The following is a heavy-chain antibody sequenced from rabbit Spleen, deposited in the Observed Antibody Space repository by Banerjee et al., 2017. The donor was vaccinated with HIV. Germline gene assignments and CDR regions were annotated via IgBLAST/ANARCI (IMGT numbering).Heavy chain of an antibody. CDR3: ARDTGTSFSSYGMDL. Sequence: QEQLEESGGDLVKPGASLTLTCTASGFSFSNKAVMCWVRQTPGKGLEWISCIAGDSSGFTYSATWAKGRFTCSKTSSTTVTLQMTSLTVADTATYFCARDTGTSFSSYGMDLWGQGTLVTVS. V-gene: IGHV1S45*01. D-gene: IGHD7-1*01. CDR1: GFSFSNKAV. J-gene: IGHJ6*01. CDR2: IAGDSSGFT.